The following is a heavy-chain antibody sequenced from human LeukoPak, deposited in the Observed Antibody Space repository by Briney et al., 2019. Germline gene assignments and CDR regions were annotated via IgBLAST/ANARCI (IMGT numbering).Heavy chain of an antibody. V-gene: IGHV3-21*01. CDR3: AREGVSGSDAFDI. CDR2: ISSSSSYI. Sequence: GGSLRLSCAASGFTFSSYAMHWVRQAPGKGLEWVSSISSSSSYIYYADSVKGRFTISRDDAKNSLYLQMNSLRAEDTAVYYCAREGVSGSDAFDIWGQGTMVTVSS. CDR1: GFTFSSYA. J-gene: IGHJ3*02. D-gene: IGHD6-13*01.